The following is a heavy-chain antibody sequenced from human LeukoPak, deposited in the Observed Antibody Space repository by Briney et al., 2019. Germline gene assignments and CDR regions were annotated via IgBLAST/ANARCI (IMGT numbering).Heavy chain of an antibody. V-gene: IGHV3-7*01. Sequence: GGSLRLSCAASGFTVSSNYMSWVRQAPGKGLEWVANIKQDGSEKYYVDSVKGRFTISRDNAKNSLYLQMNSLRAEDTAVYYCARYSYGYVDYFDYWGQGTLVTVSS. J-gene: IGHJ4*02. CDR2: IKQDGSEK. CDR1: GFTVSSNY. CDR3: ARYSYGYVDYFDY. D-gene: IGHD5-18*01.